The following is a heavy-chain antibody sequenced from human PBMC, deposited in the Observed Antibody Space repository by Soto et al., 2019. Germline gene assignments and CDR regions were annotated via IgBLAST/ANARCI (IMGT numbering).Heavy chain of an antibody. Sequence: PAGSMKLSSAGSGFTFGNSFMSWIRQAPGKGLEWLSYISPGSRYPAYADSVKGRFTISRDNAKRSLYLQMMSLTAEDTAIYYCVRGGGGGLLDFWVKGTMVTV. V-gene: IGHV3-11*06. CDR2: ISPGSRYP. CDR3: VRGGGGGLLDF. CDR1: GFTFGNSF. J-gene: IGHJ4*02. D-gene: IGHD2-15*01.